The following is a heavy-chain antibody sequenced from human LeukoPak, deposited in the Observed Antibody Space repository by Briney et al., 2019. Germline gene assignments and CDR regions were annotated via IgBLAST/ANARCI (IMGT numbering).Heavy chain of an antibody. V-gene: IGHV4-59*01. Sequence: SETLSLTCTVSGGSISSYYWSWIRQPPGKGLEWIGYIYYSGSTNYNPSLKSRVTISVDTSKNQFSLKLSSVTAADTAVYYCARAGGYVLYFDYWGQGNLVTDSS. D-gene: IGHD5-12*01. CDR1: GGSISSYY. J-gene: IGHJ4*02. CDR3: ARAGGYVLYFDY. CDR2: IYYSGST.